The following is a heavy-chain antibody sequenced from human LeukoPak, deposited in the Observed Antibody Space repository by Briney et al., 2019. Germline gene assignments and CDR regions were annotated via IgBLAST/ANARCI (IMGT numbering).Heavy chain of an antibody. CDR2: ISYDGSKK. CDR1: GFIFSNYG. CDR3: AKDLGVQWLLPYYSDY. D-gene: IGHD6-19*01. J-gene: IGHJ4*02. Sequence: SGGSLRLSCAASGFIFSNYGMHWVRQARDKGLEWVAVISYDGSKKYYADSVKGRFTISRDNSKNTLYLQMDSLRPEDAAVYYCAKDLGVQWLLPYYSDYWGQGTLVTVSS. V-gene: IGHV3-30*18.